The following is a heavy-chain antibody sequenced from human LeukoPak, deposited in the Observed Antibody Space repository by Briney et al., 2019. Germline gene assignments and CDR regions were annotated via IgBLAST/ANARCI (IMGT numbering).Heavy chain of an antibody. D-gene: IGHD2-15*01. Sequence: PGKSLRLSCAASGFTFSSYAMHWVRQAPGKGLEWVAVISYDGSNKYYADSVKGRFTISRDNSKNTLYLQMNSLRAEDTAVYYCAKDWLSSVIGVAASRLDYWGQGTLVTVSS. V-gene: IGHV3-30-3*01. CDR2: ISYDGSNK. J-gene: IGHJ4*02. CDR1: GFTFSSYA. CDR3: AKDWLSSVIGVAASRLDY.